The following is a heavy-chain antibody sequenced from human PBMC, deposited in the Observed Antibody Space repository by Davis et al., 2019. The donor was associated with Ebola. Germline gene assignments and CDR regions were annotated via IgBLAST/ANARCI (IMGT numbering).Heavy chain of an antibody. D-gene: IGHD6-13*01. CDR1: GYNFIEYF. CDR3: ARGHSSSPKKY. J-gene: IGHJ4*02. V-gene: IGHV1-2*02. CDR2: INSNNGDT. Sequence: ASVKVSCRASGYNFIEYFMHWVRQAPGQGLEWMGRINSNNGDTNYAQKFQGRVTMTRDTSISTTYLELSSLRSDDTAVYYCARGHSSSPKKYWGQGTLVTVSS.